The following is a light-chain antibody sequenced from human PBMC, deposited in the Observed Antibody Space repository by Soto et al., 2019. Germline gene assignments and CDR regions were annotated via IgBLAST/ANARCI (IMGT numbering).Light chain of an antibody. Sequence: DIVMTQSPDSLAVSLGERATINCKSRQIILHNSNNENYLSWYQQKPGQPPRLLIYWASTRESGVPDRFSGSGSGTDFTLTISSLQAEDVAVYYCQQYYSSITFGQGTRLEIK. CDR1: QIILHNSNNENY. V-gene: IGKV4-1*01. CDR2: WAS. J-gene: IGKJ5*01. CDR3: QQYYSSIT.